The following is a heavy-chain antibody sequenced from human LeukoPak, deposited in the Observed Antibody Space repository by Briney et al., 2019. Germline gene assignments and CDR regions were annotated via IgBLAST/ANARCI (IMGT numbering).Heavy chain of an antibody. Sequence: SSETLSLTCTVSGGSISSGGYYWSWIRQHPGKGLEWIGYIYYSGSTYYNPSLESRVTISVDTSKNQFSLKLSSVTAADTAVYYCARLNDSSGLDAFDIWGQGTMVTVSS. CDR1: GGSISSGGYY. V-gene: IGHV4-31*03. CDR2: IYYSGST. D-gene: IGHD3-22*01. J-gene: IGHJ3*02. CDR3: ARLNDSSGLDAFDI.